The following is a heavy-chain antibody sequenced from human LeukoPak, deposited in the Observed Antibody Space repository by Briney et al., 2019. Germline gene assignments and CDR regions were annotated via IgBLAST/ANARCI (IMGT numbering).Heavy chain of an antibody. Sequence: GASVKVSCKASGYTFTSYDINWVRQATGQGLEWMGWMNPNGGNTGYAQKFQGRVTITRNTSISTAYMELSSLRSEDTAVYYCARGGIAAALNWFDPWGQGTLVTVSS. J-gene: IGHJ5*02. V-gene: IGHV1-8*03. D-gene: IGHD6-13*01. CDR2: MNPNGGNT. CDR1: GYTFTSYD. CDR3: ARGGIAAALNWFDP.